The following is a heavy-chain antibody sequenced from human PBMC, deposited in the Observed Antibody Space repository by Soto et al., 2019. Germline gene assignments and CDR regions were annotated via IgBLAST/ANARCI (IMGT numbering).Heavy chain of an antibody. D-gene: IGHD3-16*01. CDR1: GFNFDDFD. Sequence: EVVLVESGGGLVQPGGSLRLSCVASGFNFDDFDMHWVRQAPGKGLQWVSGIRWNGETPAYGDSVKGRFIISRDNARNSLYLQMNSLRPEDTALYFCAIVKAGIAYRDYSMAVWGKGTTVTVS. CDR3: AIVKAGIAYRDYSMAV. J-gene: IGHJ6*03. CDR2: IRWNGETP. V-gene: IGHV3-9*01.